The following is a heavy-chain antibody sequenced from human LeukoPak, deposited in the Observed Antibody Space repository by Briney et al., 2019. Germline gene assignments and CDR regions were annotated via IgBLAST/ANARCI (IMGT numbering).Heavy chain of an antibody. V-gene: IGHV4-59*01. J-gene: IGHJ4*02. CDR3: ARVAYYYDSSGYYPGNYFDY. Sequence: SETLTLPWTVSGGSISSYYWSWIRQPPGKGLEWIGDIYYSGSTNYNPSLKSRVTISVDTSKNQFSLKLSSVTAADTAVYYCARVAYYYDSSGYYPGNYFDYWGWGSWVTVSS. CDR1: GGSISSYY. CDR2: IYYSGST. D-gene: IGHD3-22*01.